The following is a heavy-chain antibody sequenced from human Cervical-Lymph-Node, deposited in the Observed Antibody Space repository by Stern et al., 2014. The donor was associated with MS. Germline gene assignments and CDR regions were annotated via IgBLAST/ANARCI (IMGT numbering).Heavy chain of an antibody. J-gene: IGHJ4*02. V-gene: IGHV5-51*01. CDR3: ARDYGDYAFDY. D-gene: IGHD4-17*01. Sequence: QLVQSGAEVKKPGESLKISCKGSGYSFTSNWIGWVRQMPGKGLEWMVIIYPVDSDTRYSPSFLGQVTISSDKSISTAYLHWSSLKAADTAMYYCARDYGDYAFDYWGQGTLVTVSS. CDR1: GYSFTSNW. CDR2: IYPVDSDT.